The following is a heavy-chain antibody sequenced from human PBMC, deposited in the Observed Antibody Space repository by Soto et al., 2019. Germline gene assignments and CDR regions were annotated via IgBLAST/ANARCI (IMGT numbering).Heavy chain of an antibody. CDR1: GFTFSSYA. CDR3: SRDHKAARPPYYYGMDV. CDR2: ISYDGSNK. D-gene: IGHD6-6*01. Sequence: PGGSLRLSCAASGFTFSSYAMHWVRQAPGKGLEWVAVISYDGSNKYYADSVKGRFTISRDNSKNTLYLQMNSLRAEDTAVYYCSRDHKAARPPYYYGMDVWGQGTTVTVSS. J-gene: IGHJ6*02. V-gene: IGHV3-30-3*01.